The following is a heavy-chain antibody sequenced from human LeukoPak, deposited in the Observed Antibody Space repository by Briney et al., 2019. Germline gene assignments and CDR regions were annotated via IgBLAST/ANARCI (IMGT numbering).Heavy chain of an antibody. CDR3: AKDQSAAAGTVYYFDY. Sequence: GGSLRLSCAVSGFTFSSYGMHWVRQAPGKGLEWVAFIRFDGSNKYYADPVKGRFTISRDNSKNTLYLQMNSLRAEDTAVYYCAKDQSAAAGTVYYFDYWGQGTLVTVSS. J-gene: IGHJ4*02. CDR1: GFTFSSYG. D-gene: IGHD6-13*01. CDR2: IRFDGSNK. V-gene: IGHV3-30*02.